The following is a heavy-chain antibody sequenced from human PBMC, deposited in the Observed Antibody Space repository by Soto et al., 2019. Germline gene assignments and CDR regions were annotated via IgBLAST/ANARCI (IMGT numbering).Heavy chain of an antibody. Sequence: EVQLLESGGGLVQPGGSLRLSCAASGFTFSSYVMSWVRQAPGKGLEWVSAIKGRFTISRDNSKNTLYLQMNSLRAEDTAVYYCAYSSTPFDYWGQGTLVTVSS. CDR3: AYSSTPFDY. CDR2: I. CDR1: GFTFSSYV. D-gene: IGHD6-13*01. J-gene: IGHJ4*02. V-gene: IGHV3-23*01.